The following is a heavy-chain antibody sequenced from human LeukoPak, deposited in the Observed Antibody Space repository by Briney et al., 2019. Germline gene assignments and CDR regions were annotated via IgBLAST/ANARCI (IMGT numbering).Heavy chain of an antibody. D-gene: IGHD3-10*01. J-gene: IGHJ4*02. Sequence: GGSLRLSCAASGFSVNNNYMNWVRQAPGKGLEWVAVMNNSGSTYYADSVKGRFTISRDSSKNTLYLQMNSLRAEDTAVYYCAGGTYYGSGSRPGYFDYWGQGTLVTVSS. CDR1: GFSVNNNY. CDR2: MNNSGST. CDR3: AGGTYYGSGSRPGYFDY. V-gene: IGHV3-53*01.